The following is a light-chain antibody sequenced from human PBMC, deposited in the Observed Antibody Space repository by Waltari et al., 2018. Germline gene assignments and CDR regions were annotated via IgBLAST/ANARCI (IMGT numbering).Light chain of an antibody. CDR2: GAS. CDR1: QRISSSY. CDR3: QQFGISVWT. J-gene: IGKJ1*01. V-gene: IGKV3-20*01. Sequence: EIVLTQSPGTLSLSPGERATLSCRASQRISSSYLAWYQQKPGQAPRLLIYGASRRPTGSPDRFSGGGSGTDFTLTISRLEPEDFAVYYCQQFGISVWTFGQGTKVEIK.